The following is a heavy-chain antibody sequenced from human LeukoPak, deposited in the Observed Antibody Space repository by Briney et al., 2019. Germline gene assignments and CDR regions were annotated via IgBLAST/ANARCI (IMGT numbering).Heavy chain of an antibody. CDR1: GFTVSSNY. J-gene: IGHJ4*02. Sequence: GGSLRLSCAASGFTVSSNYMSWVRQAPGKGLEWVSVIYSGGSTYYADSVKGRFTISRDNAKNSLYLQMNSLRAEDTALYYCAKEGPYYGSGSHHFDYWGQGTLVTVSS. CDR3: AKEGPYYGSGSHHFDY. CDR2: IYSGGST. D-gene: IGHD3-10*01. V-gene: IGHV3-53*05.